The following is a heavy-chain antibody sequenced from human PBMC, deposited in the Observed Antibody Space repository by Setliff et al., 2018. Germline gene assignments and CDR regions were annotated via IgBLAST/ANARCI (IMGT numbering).Heavy chain of an antibody. D-gene: IGHD3-16*01. J-gene: IGHJ4*02. Sequence: PSETLSLTCTASGGSISSYYWSWIRQPPGKRLEWIGYIYYSGSTNYNPSLESRVTISVDTSKNQFSLRLNSATAADTAVYYCARLRGAFDYWGQGTLVTVSS. CDR2: IYYSGST. CDR3: ARLRGAFDY. CDR1: GGSISSYY. V-gene: IGHV4-59*01.